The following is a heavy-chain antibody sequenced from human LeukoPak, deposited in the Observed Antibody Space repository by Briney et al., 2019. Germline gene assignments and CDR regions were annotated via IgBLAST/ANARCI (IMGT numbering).Heavy chain of an antibody. CDR3: ARERMVTRYFDY. J-gene: IGHJ4*02. D-gene: IGHD2-15*01. CDR2: IKQDGSEK. Sequence: PGGSLRLSCEASGFTFSNHWMIWVRQAPGKGLEWVANIKQDGSEKYYVDSVKGRFTISRDNAKNSLYLQMNSLRAEDTAVYYCARERMVTRYFDYWGQGTLVTVSS. V-gene: IGHV3-7*01. CDR1: GFTFSNHW.